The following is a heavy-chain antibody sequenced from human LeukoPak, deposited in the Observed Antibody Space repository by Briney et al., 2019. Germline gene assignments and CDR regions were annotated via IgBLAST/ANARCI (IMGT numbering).Heavy chain of an antibody. D-gene: IGHD3-22*01. CDR2: INPNSGGT. V-gene: IGHV1-2*02. CDR1: GYTFTGYY. J-gene: IGHJ3*02. Sequence: ASVKVSCKASGYTFTGYYMHWVRQAPGQGLEWMGWINPNSGGTNYAQKFQGRVTMTRDTSISTAYMELSRLRSDDTAVYYCARVLGSQYYYDSSGPTDAFDIWGQGTMVTVSS. CDR3: ARVLGSQYYYDSSGPTDAFDI.